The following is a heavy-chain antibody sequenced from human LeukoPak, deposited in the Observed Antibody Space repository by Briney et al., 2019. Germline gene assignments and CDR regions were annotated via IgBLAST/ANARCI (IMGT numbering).Heavy chain of an antibody. CDR2: IYYSGST. J-gene: IGHJ4*02. V-gene: IGHV4-61*01. D-gene: IGHD6-13*01. Sequence: SETLSLTCTVSGGSVSSGSYYWSWIRQPPGKGLEWIGYIYYSGSTNYNPSLKSRVTISVDTSKNQFSLKLSSVTAADTAVYYCARVTPLESSSSSRFDYWGQGTLVTVSS. CDR3: ARVTPLESSSSSRFDY. CDR1: GGSVSSGSYY.